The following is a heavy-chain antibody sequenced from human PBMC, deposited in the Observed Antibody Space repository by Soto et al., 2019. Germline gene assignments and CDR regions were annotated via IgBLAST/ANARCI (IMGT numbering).Heavy chain of an antibody. CDR1: GGTFSSYT. Sequence: QVQLVQSGAEVKKPGSSVKVSCKASGGTFSSYTISWVRQAPGQGLEWMGRIIPILGIANYAQKFQGRVTITADKSTSTAYMELSRLRSEDTAVYYCARDPGRKVVVNTKGDYWGQGTLVTVSS. CDR2: IIPILGIA. V-gene: IGHV1-69*08. J-gene: IGHJ4*02. CDR3: ARDPGRKVVVNTKGDY. D-gene: IGHD3-22*01.